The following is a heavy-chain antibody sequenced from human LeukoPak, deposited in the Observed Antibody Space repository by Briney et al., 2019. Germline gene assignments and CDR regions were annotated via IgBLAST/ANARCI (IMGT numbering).Heavy chain of an antibody. CDR1: GFTFSSYW. V-gene: IGHV3-74*01. D-gene: IGHD1-14*01. J-gene: IGHJ4*02. CDR2: INSDGSST. CDR3: ARGGSPEIPTK. Sequence: GRSLRLSCAASGFTFSSYWMHWVRQAPGKGLVWVSRINSDGSSTDYADSVKGRFTISRDSGKNTLYLQMNSLRVEDTAVYYCARGGSPEIPTKWGQGTLVTVSS.